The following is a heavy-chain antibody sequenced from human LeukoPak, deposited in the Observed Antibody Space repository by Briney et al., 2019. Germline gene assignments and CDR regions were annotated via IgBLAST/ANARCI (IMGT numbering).Heavy chain of an antibody. Sequence: GGSLRLSCAASGFTFSSYSMNWVRQAPGKGLEWVSYISSSSSTIYYADSVKGRFTISRDNAKNSLYLQMNSLRAEDTAVYYCARDRTTIFGVVTFIDYWGQGTLVTVSS. CDR1: GFTFSSYS. V-gene: IGHV3-48*04. CDR2: ISSSSSTI. CDR3: ARDRTTIFGVVTFIDY. J-gene: IGHJ4*02. D-gene: IGHD3-3*01.